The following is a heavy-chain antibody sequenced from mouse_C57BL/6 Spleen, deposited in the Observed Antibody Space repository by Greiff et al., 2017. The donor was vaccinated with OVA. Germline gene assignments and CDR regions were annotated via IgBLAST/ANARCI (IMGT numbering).Heavy chain of an antibody. CDR3: ARENYDYYAMDY. V-gene: IGHV5-16*01. CDR2: INYDGSST. CDR1: GFTFSDYY. Sequence: DVHLVESEGGLVQPGSSMKLSCTASGFTFSDYYMAWVRQVPEKGLEWVANINYDGSSTSSLDSLKSRFIISRDNAKNILYLQMSSLKSEDTATYYCARENYDYYAMDYWGQGTSVTVSS. J-gene: IGHJ4*01. D-gene: IGHD1-1*02.